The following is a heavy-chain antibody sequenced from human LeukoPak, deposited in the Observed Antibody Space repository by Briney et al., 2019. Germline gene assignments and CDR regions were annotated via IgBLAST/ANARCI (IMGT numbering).Heavy chain of an antibody. CDR2: INPNSGGT. CDR1: GYTFTGYY. J-gene: IGHJ4*02. V-gene: IGHV1-2*02. CDR3: ASGERVVTAIPGYYFDY. D-gene: IGHD2-21*02. Sequence: GASVKVSCKTSGYTFTGYYMHWVRQAPGQGLEWMGWINPNSGGTNYAQKFQGRVTMTRDTSISTAYMELSRLRSDDTAVYYCASGERVVTAIPGYYFDYGGQGPLVTVS.